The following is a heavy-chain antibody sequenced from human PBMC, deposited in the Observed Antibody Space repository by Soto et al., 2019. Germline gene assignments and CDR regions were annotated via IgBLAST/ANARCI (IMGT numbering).Heavy chain of an antibody. CDR1: GYTFTSYG. CDR2: ISAYNGNT. CDR3: ARDGSPILTGYSYYYYYYMDV. Sequence: ASAKVSCKASGYTFTSYGISWVRQAPGQGLEWMGWISAYNGNTNYAQKLQGRVTMTTDTSTSTAYMELRSLRSDDTAVYYCARDGSPILTGYSYYYYYYMDVWGKGTTVTVSS. J-gene: IGHJ6*03. D-gene: IGHD3-9*01. V-gene: IGHV1-18*01.